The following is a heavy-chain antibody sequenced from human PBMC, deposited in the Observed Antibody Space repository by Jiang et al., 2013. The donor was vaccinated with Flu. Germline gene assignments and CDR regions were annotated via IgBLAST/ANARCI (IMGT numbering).Heavy chain of an antibody. CDR2: GST. J-gene: IGHJ4*02. D-gene: IGHD1-14*01. CDR3: AREDGNRLFDY. Sequence: GSTNYNPSLKSRVTISVDTSKNQLSLKLSSVTAADTAVYFCAREDGNRLFDYWGQGTLVTVSS. V-gene: IGHV4-59*01.